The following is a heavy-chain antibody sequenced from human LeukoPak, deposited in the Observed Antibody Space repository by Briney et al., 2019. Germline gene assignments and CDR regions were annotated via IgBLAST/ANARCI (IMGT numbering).Heavy chain of an antibody. CDR1: GDSISSYY. V-gene: IGHV4-59*01. Sequence: SETLSLTCTVSGDSISSYYWSWIRQPPGKGLEWIGYIYYSGSTNYNPSLKSRVTISVDTSKNQFSLKLSSVTAADTAVYYCARGDGYNYAHFQHWGQGTLVTVSS. D-gene: IGHD5-24*01. J-gene: IGHJ1*01. CDR3: ARGDGYNYAHFQH. CDR2: IYYSGST.